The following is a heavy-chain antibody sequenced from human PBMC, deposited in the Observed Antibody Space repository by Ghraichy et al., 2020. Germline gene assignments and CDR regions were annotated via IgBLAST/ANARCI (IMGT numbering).Heavy chain of an antibody. V-gene: IGHV4-34*01. CDR1: GVSFSGYY. J-gene: IGHJ4*02. Sequence: SQTLSLTCAVYGVSFSGYYRSWIRQPPGKGLEWIEEINHSGSTNYNPSLKSRVTISVDTSKNQCSLKLSAVTAADTAVYYCARGERIYGPQYYFDYWGQGTLVTVSS. CDR3: ARGERIYGPQYYFDY. D-gene: IGHD1-1*01. CDR2: INHSGST.